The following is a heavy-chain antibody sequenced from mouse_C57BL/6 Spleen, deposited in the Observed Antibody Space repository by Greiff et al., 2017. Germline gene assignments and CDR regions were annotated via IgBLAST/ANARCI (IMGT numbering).Heavy chain of an antibody. D-gene: IGHD1-1*01. V-gene: IGHV1-69*01. J-gene: IGHJ3*01. CDR1: GYTFTSYW. CDR3: ARYYGSSQIPWFAY. Sequence: VQLQQPGAELVMPGASVKLSCKASGYTFTSYWMHWVKQRPGQGLEWIGEIDPSDSYTNYNQKFKGKSTLTVDKSSSTAYMQLSSLTSEDSAVYYCARYYGSSQIPWFAYWGQGTLVTVSA. CDR2: IDPSDSYT.